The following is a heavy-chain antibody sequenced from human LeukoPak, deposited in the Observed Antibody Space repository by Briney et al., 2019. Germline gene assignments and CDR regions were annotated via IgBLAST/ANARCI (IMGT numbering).Heavy chain of an antibody. V-gene: IGHV3-21*01. Sequence: PGGSLRLSCAGSGFTFSSHSINWVRQAPGKGLEWVSSISSSSSFRYYADSVRGRFTISRDNAKNSVYLQMNSLRAEDTAVYYRARNVPHYGDYSAANYYYYGMDVWGQGTTVTVSS. CDR1: GFTFSSHS. CDR2: ISSSSSFR. CDR3: ARNVPHYGDYSAANYYYYGMDV. D-gene: IGHD4-17*01. J-gene: IGHJ6*02.